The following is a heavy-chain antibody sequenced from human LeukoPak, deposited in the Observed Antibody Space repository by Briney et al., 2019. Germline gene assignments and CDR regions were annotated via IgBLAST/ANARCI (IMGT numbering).Heavy chain of an antibody. CDR1: GGSFSGYY. J-gene: IGHJ4*02. Sequence: SETLSLTCAVYGGSFSGYYWSWIRQPPGKGLEWIGEINHSGSTNYNPSLKSRVTISVDTSKNQFSLKLSSVTAADTAVYYCARRTDTRRYRRFDYWGQGTLVTVSS. V-gene: IGHV4-34*01. CDR2: INHSGST. D-gene: IGHD5-18*01. CDR3: ARRTDTRRYRRFDY.